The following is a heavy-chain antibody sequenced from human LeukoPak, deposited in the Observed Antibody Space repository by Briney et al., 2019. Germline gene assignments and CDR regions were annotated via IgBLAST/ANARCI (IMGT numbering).Heavy chain of an antibody. D-gene: IGHD5-12*01. J-gene: IGHJ4*02. CDR1: GGSFSGYY. CDR3: ARGGGNSGFYLDH. Sequence: SETLSLTCAVYGGSFSGYYWSWIRQPPGKGLEWIGEINHSGSTNYNPSLKSRVTISVDTSKNQFSLKLSSVTAADTAVYYCARGGGNSGFYLDHWGQGTLVTVSS. CDR2: INHSGST. V-gene: IGHV4-34*01.